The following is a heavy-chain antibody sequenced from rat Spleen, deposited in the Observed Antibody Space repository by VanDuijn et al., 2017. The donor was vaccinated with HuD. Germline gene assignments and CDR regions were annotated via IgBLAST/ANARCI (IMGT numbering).Heavy chain of an antibody. Sequence: EVQLVESGGGLVQPGRSLKLSCAASGFTYSNYVMAWVRQAPTKGLEWVASISTGGGNTYYRDSVKGRFTISRDNAKNTLYLQMDSLRSEDTATYYCAKAYYYDGSYYPDYYSSFPVLYWGQGTLVTVSS. CDR3: AKAYYYDGSYYPDYYSSFPVLY. J-gene: IGHJ3*01. CDR2: ISTGGGNT. CDR1: GFTYSNYV. D-gene: IGHD1-12*02. V-gene: IGHV5S13*01.